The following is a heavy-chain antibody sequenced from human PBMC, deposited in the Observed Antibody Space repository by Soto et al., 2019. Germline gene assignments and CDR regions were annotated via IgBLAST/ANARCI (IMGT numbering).Heavy chain of an antibody. CDR2: IKSKTDGGTT. J-gene: IGHJ3*02. Sequence: GGSLRLSCAASGFTFSNAWMNWVRQAPGKGLEWVGRIKSKTDGGTTDYAAPVKGRFTISRDDSKNTLYLQMNSLKTEDTAVYYCTTDEYCSGGSCYIYAFDIWGQGTMVTVSS. V-gene: IGHV3-15*07. CDR1: GFTFSNAW. CDR3: TTDEYCSGGSCYIYAFDI. D-gene: IGHD2-15*01.